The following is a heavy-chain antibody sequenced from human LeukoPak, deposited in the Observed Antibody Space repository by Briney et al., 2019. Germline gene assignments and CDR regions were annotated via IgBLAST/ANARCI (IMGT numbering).Heavy chain of an antibody. CDR3: ARGGGLLYADY. V-gene: IGHV1-18*01. CDR2: ISGYNGNT. CDR1: GYTFTNYG. J-gene: IGHJ4*02. Sequence: ASVKVSCKASGYTFTNYGITWVRQAPGQGLEWMGWISGYNGNTNYAQKLQGRVTMTTDSSTSTAYMELRSLRSDDTAIYYCARGGGLLYADYWGQGTLATVSS. D-gene: IGHD2-2*02.